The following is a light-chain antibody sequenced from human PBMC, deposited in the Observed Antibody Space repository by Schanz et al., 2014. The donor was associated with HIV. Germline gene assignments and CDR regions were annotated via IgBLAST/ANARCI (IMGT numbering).Light chain of an antibody. J-gene: IGKJ1*01. CDR1: QSVSHN. V-gene: IGKV3-20*01. Sequence: EVVLTQSPATLSVSPGERATLSCRASQSVSHNFAWYQHKPGQAPRLLIFGASNRATGFPDRFSGSASGTDFTLTISRVEPEDYAVYYCQYYGSPPWTFGQGTKVEVK. CDR3: QYYGSPPWT. CDR2: GAS.